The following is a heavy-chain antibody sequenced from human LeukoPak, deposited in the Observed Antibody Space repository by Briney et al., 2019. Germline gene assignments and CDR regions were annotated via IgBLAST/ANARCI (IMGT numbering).Heavy chain of an antibody. V-gene: IGHV3-11*04. CDR3: ARVRGQLGGSKRTRNGIWFDP. J-gene: IGHJ5*02. CDR1: GFTFSDYY. D-gene: IGHD1-1*01. Sequence: GGSLRLSCAASGFTFSDYYMSWIRQAPGKGLEWVSYISSSGSTIYYADSVKGRFTISRDNAKNSLYLQMNSLRAEDTAVYYCARVRGQLGGSKRTRNGIWFDPWGQGTLVTVSS. CDR2: ISSSGSTI.